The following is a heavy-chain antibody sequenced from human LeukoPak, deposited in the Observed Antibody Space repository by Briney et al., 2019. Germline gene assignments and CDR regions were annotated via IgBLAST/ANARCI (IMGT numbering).Heavy chain of an antibody. Sequence: GGSLRLSCATSGFTFSSYAMSWVRQAPGKGLEWVSGIGASGGSTYYADSVKGRFTISRDNSKNTLYLQMNSLRVEDTAVYYCARVLRSGYGMDVWGQGTTVTVSS. J-gene: IGHJ6*02. CDR3: ARVLRSGYGMDV. V-gene: IGHV3-23*01. CDR2: IGASGGST. CDR1: GFTFSSYA.